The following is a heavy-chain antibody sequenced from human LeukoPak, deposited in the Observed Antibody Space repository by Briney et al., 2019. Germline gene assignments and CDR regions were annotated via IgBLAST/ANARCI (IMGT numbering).Heavy chain of an antibody. CDR2: ISGSSGGT. CDR1: GVTFSSFA. CDR3: AKPIYGDHLRAAFDI. Sequence: GGSLRLSCAASGVTFSSFAMSWGRQAPGKGLEWVSAISGSSGGTYYADSVKGRFTISRDNSKNTLYLQMNSLRAEDTAVFYCAKPIYGDHLRAAFDIWGQGTMVTVSS. J-gene: IGHJ3*02. D-gene: IGHD4-17*01. V-gene: IGHV3-23*01.